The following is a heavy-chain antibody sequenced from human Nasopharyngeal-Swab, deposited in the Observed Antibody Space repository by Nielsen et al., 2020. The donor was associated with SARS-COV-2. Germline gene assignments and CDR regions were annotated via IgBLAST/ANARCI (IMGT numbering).Heavy chain of an antibody. CDR2: IDNDGSST. CDR3: ARESYSWSWYGPDY. V-gene: IGHV3-74*03. J-gene: IGHJ4*02. Sequence: GESLKISCTVSGFTFTDYWMHWLRQSPGKGPEWLSRIDNDGSSTTYADSVRGRFTISRDNARNTLFLQLHSLRAEDTAVYYCARESYSWSWYGPDYWGQGTQVTVSS. CDR1: GFTFTDYW. D-gene: IGHD1-26*01.